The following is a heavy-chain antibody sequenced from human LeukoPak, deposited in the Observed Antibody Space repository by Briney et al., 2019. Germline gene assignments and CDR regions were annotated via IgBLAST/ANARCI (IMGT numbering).Heavy chain of an antibody. CDR3: ARAPYYDIWSGYSDNYFDP. D-gene: IGHD3-3*01. CDR1: GVSISSYY. J-gene: IGHJ5*02. Sequence: SETLSLTCTVSGVSISSYYWSWIRQPPGKGLEWIGYIYYSGSTNYNPSLKSRVTISVDTSKNQFSLSLNSVTTADTAVYYCARAPYYDIWSGYSDNYFDPWGQGTLVTVSS. V-gene: IGHV4-59*01. CDR2: IYYSGST.